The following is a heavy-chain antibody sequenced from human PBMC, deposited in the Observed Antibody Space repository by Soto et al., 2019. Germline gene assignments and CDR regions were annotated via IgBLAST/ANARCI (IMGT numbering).Heavy chain of an antibody. V-gene: IGHV4-39*01. Sequence: QLQLQESGPGLVKPSETLSLTCTLSGGSIRDSNYYWGWIRQSPGKGLEWIGSVYYSGTTYYNPSLQRQATISVDTSRDQFPLLLRSVTATDTAVYYCARHSGRFGIAGAGVDSWGQGTRVTVSS. CDR1: GGSIRDSNYY. D-gene: IGHD6-19*01. CDR3: ARHSGRFGIAGAGVDS. CDR2: VYYSGTT. J-gene: IGHJ5*01.